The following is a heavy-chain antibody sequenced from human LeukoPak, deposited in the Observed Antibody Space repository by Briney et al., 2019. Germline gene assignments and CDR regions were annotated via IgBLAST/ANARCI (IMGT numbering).Heavy chain of an antibody. Sequence: PGGSLRLSCIASGITFRMYAMNWVRQTPGKGLEWVSTISGSGGSTFYADSVKGRFTISRDNSKNTLYLQMNTLRGEDTALYYCASGIITQSDSANSWGQGTMVSVPS. CDR2: ISGSGGST. D-gene: IGHD3-10*01. CDR3: ASGIITQSDSANS. CDR1: GITFRMYA. J-gene: IGHJ4*02. V-gene: IGHV3-23*01.